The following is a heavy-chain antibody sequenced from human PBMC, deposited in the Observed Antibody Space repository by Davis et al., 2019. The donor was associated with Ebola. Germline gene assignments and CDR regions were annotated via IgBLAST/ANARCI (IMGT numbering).Heavy chain of an antibody. J-gene: IGHJ5*02. CDR1: GYTFTSYG. Sequence: ASVKVSCKASGYTFTSYGISWVRQAPGQRLEWMGWISPYTDNTNYAQNLQGRVTMTTDASTATAYMELRSLRSDDTAIYYCARVRDSSNWFARYSWFDPWGQGTLVTVSS. CDR3: ARVRDSSNWFARYSWFDP. D-gene: IGHD6-13*01. CDR2: ISPYTDNT. V-gene: IGHV1-18*04.